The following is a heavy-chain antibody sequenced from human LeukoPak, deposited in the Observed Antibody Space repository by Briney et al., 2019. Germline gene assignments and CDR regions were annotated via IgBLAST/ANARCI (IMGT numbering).Heavy chain of an antibody. J-gene: IGHJ5*02. D-gene: IGHD4-17*01. CDR3: ARDEVDGDYRWFDP. V-gene: IGHV4-59*01. Sequence: SETLSLTCTVSGGSISSYHWSWIRQPPGKGLEWIGYIYYSGSTNYNPSLKSRVTISVDTSKNQFSLKLSSVAAADTAVYYCARDEVDGDYRWFDPWGQGTLVTVSS. CDR2: IYYSGST. CDR1: GGSISSYH.